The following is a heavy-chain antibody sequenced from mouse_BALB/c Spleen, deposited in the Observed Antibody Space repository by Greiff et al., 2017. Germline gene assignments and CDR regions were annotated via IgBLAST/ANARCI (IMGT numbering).Heavy chain of an antibody. J-gene: IGHJ2*01. CDR2: ISSGSSTI. CDR3: ARSNYEDYFDY. D-gene: IGHD2-4*01. V-gene: IGHV5-17*02. Sequence: EVKLQESGGGLVQPGGSRKLSCAASGFTFSSFGMHWVRQAPEKGLEWVAYISSGSSTIYYADTVKGRFTISRDNPKNTLFLQMTSLRSEDTAMYYCARSNYEDYFDYWGQGTTLTVSS. CDR1: GFTFSSFG.